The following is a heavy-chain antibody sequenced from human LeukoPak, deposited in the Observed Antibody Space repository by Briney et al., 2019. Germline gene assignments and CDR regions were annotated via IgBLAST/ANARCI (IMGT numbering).Heavy chain of an antibody. J-gene: IGHJ4*02. V-gene: IGHV3-7*01. D-gene: IGHD3-10*01. CDR3: ARDSPMVDY. CDR1: GFTFSNYW. CDR2: IKQDGSEK. Sequence: GGSLRLSCAASGFTFSNYWMSWVRQAPGKGLEWVANIKQDGSEKYYADSVKGRFTISRDNAKNSLYLQMNSLRAEDTAIYYCARDSPMVDYWGQGTLVTVSS.